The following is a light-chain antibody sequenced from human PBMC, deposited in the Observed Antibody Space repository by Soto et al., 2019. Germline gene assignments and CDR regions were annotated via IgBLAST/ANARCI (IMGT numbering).Light chain of an antibody. CDR3: LQHDTYPLT. CDR1: QGIRNH. CDR2: NAF. J-gene: IGKJ1*01. Sequence: DLQMTQSPSSLSASVGDRVTITCRASQGIRNHLLGWYQQKPGKAPKSLIYNAFSLQSGVPSRFSGSGSGTEFTLTISSLQPEDFATYYCLQHDTYPLTFGQGTKVEIK. V-gene: IGKV1-17*01.